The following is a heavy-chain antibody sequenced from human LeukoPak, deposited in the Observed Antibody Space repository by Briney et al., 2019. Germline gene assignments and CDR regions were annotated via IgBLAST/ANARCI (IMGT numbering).Heavy chain of an antibody. CDR3: ARLRRQHCTNGVCYTGGNWFDP. D-gene: IGHD2-8*01. V-gene: IGHV1-18*01. CDR1: GYTFTSYG. Sequence: ASVKVSCKASGYTFTSYGISWVRQAPGQGLERMGWISAYNGNTNYAQKLQGRVTMTTDTSTSTAYMELRSLRSDDTAVYYCARLRRQHCTNGVCYTGGNWFDPWGQGTLVTVSS. J-gene: IGHJ5*02. CDR2: ISAYNGNT.